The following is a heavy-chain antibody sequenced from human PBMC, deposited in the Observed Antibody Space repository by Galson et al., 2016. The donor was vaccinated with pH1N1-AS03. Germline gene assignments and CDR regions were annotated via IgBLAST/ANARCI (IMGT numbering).Heavy chain of an antibody. D-gene: IGHD2-2*02. V-gene: IGHV2-70*04. J-gene: IGHJ6*02. Sequence: PALVKPTQTLTLTCTFSGFSLSSNGMRVSWVRQPPGKALEWLARIDWDGDKFYSRSLKTRLTISKDTSKNQVVLIMTNMNPLDTGTYYCVRAIYEPFYAMDVWGQGTTVTVSS. CDR1: GFSLSSNGMR. CDR2: IDWDGDK. CDR3: VRAIYEPFYAMDV.